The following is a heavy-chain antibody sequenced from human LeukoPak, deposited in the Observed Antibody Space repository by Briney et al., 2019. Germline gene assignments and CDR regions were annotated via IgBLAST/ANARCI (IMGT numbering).Heavy chain of an antibody. CDR2: IHYSGST. V-gene: IGHV4-59*01. J-gene: IGHJ3*02. D-gene: IGHD5-18*01. CDR3: ARYTAMVAFHAHGFDI. Sequence: PSETLSHTCTVPGGSISSYYWSWIRQPPGKGLEWIGYIHYSGSTNYNPSLKSRVTMSVDTSKNQFSLKLRSVTTADTAVYYCARYTAMVAFHAHGFDIWGKGTMVTVS. CDR1: GGSISSYY.